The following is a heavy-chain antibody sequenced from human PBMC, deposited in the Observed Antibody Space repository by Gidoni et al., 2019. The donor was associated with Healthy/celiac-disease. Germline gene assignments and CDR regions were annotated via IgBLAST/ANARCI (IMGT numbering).Heavy chain of an antibody. CDR2: IRSKAYGGTT. D-gene: IGHD3-22*01. CDR3: TRGPPYYYDSSGYCIDY. CDR1: GFTFGDYA. V-gene: IGHV3-49*04. J-gene: IGHJ4*02. Sequence: EVQLVESGGGLVQPGRSLRLSCTASGFTFGDYAMSWVRQAPGKGLEWVGFIRSKAYGGTTEYAASVKGRFTISRDDTKSIAYLQMNSLKTEDTAVYYCTRGPPYYYDSSGYCIDYWGQGTLVTVSS.